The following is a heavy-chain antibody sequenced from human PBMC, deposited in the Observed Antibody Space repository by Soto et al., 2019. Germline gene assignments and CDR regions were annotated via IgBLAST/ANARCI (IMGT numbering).Heavy chain of an antibody. D-gene: IGHD3-10*01. CDR2: IIPIFGTA. CDR1: GGTFSSYA. CDR3: GREAGSSRVRFGPHSYYVMHV. Sequence: QVQLVQSGAEVKKPGSSVKVSCKASGGTFSSYAISWVRQAPGQGLEWMGGIIPIFGTANYAQKFQGRVTITGDDPRRTAYMELRSLSAEDRAVYYCGREAGSSRVRFGPHSYYVMHVWAQGPTFPVSS. J-gene: IGHJ6*02. V-gene: IGHV1-69*12.